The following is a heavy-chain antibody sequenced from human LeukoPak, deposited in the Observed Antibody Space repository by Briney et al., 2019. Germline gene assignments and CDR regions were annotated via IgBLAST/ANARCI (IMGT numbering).Heavy chain of an antibody. V-gene: IGHV3-23*01. Sequence: GGSLRLSCAASGFTFSSYAMHWVRQAPGKGPEWLSAISGSGGSTTDADSVKGRFTTSRDNSKSTLYPQMNSLRAEDTAIYYCAKIFHTDGYYLGEHLFDAWGQGTLVTVSS. J-gene: IGHJ5*02. CDR1: GFTFSSYA. D-gene: IGHD3-22*01. CDR2: ISGSGGST. CDR3: AKIFHTDGYYLGEHLFDA.